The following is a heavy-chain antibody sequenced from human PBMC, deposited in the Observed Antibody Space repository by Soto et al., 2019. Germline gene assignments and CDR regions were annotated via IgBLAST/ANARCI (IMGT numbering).Heavy chain of an antibody. Sequence: QVQLVESGGGVVQPGRSLRLSCAASGFTFSSYGMHWVRQAPGKGLEWVAVISYDGSNKYYADSVKGRFTISRDNSKNTLYLQMNSLRAEDTAVYYCAKLVVQDAFDIWGQGTMVTVSS. CDR3: AKLVVQDAFDI. CDR1: GFTFSSYG. J-gene: IGHJ3*02. CDR2: ISYDGSNK. D-gene: IGHD2-2*01. V-gene: IGHV3-30*18.